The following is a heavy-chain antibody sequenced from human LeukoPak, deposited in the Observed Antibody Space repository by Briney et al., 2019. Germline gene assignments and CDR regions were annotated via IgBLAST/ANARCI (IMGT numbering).Heavy chain of an antibody. CDR1: GFTFSSYA. D-gene: IGHD1-26*01. CDR3: ARDRTDSGSYLPTGG. V-gene: IGHV3-30*01. CDR2: ISYDGSNK. J-gene: IGHJ4*02. Sequence: PGRSLRLSCAAPGFTFSSYAMHWVRQAPGKGLEWVAVISYDGSNKYYADSVKGRFTISRDNSKNTLYLQMNSLRAEDTAVYYCARDRTDSGSYLPTGGWGQGTLVTVSS.